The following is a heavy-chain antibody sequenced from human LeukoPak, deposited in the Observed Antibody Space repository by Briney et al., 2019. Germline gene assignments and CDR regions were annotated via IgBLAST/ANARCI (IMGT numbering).Heavy chain of an antibody. CDR2: ISGSGGST. D-gene: IGHD1-26*01. CDR1: GFTFSSYA. V-gene: IGHV3-23*01. Sequence: GGSLRLSCAASGFTFSSYAMSWVRQAPGKGLEWVSAISGSGGSTYYADSVKGRFTISRDNSMNTLYLQMNSLRAEDTAVYYCAGDGSGSWYYFDYWGQGTLVTVSS. J-gene: IGHJ4*02. CDR3: AGDGSGSWYYFDY.